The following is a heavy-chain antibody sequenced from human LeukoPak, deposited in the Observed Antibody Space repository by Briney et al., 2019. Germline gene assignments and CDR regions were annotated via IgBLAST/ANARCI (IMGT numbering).Heavy chain of an antibody. V-gene: IGHV1-46*01. CDR1: GYTFTSYY. D-gene: IGHD4-17*01. CDR3: ARDRHAPWDYGDYVKRGAFDI. J-gene: IGHJ3*02. CDR2: INPSGGST. Sequence: ASVKVSCKASGYTFTSYYMHWVRQAPGQGLEWMGIINPSGGSTSYAQKFQGRVTMTRDMSTSTVYMELSSLRSEDTAVYYCARDRHAPWDYGDYVKRGAFDIWGQGTMVTVSS.